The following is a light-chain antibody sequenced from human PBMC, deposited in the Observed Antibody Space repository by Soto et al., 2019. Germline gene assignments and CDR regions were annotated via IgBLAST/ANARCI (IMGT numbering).Light chain of an antibody. CDR2: GAS. CDR1: QSVSSSY. CDR3: QQYGNSPYT. V-gene: IGKV3-20*01. Sequence: EIVLPQSPGTLSLSPGERATLSCRASQSVSSSYLAWYQQQPGQTPRLLIYGASSRASGITDRFSGSGSGTEFTLTISRLNPEDFAVDYCQQYGNSPYTFGQGTKLEIK. J-gene: IGKJ2*01.